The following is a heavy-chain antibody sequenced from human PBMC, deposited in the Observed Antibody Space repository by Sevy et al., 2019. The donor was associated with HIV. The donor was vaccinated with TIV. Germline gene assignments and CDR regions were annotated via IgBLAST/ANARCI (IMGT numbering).Heavy chain of an antibody. Sequence: ASVKVSCKASGYTFTSYYMHWVRQAPGQGLEWMGIINPSGGSTSYAQKFQGRVTMTRDTSSSTVYMELSSLRSEDTAVYYCARGIGVVSYYYYYYGMDVWGQGTTVTVSS. D-gene: IGHD3-3*01. CDR3: ARGIGVVSYYYYYYGMDV. CDR1: GYTFTSYY. V-gene: IGHV1-46*01. J-gene: IGHJ6*02. CDR2: INPSGGST.